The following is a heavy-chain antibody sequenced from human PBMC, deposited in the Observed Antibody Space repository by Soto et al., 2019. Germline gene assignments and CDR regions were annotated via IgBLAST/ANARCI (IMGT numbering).Heavy chain of an antibody. CDR1: GGSISSGDYY. D-gene: IGHD6-6*01. CDR2: IYYSGST. CDR3: GRVKRYSSSSVDY. Sequence: SETVSLTCTVSGGSISSGDYYWSWIRQPPGKGLEWIGYIYYSGSTYYNPSLKSRVTISVDTSKNQFSLKLSSVTAADTAVYYCGRVKRYSSSSVDYWGQGTLVTVSS. V-gene: IGHV4-30-4*01. J-gene: IGHJ4*02.